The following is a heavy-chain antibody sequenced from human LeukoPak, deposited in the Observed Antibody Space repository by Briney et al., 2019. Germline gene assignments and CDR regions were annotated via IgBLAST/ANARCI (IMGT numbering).Heavy chain of an antibody. CDR2: IYTSGST. Sequence: SETLSLTCTVSGGSISSGSYYWSWIRQPAGKGLEWIGRIYTSGSTNYNPSLKSRVTISVDTSKNQFSLKLSSVTAADTAVYYCACHGYNAPNYFDYWGQGTLVTVSS. CDR1: GGSISSGSYY. CDR3: ACHGYNAPNYFDY. J-gene: IGHJ4*02. V-gene: IGHV4-61*02. D-gene: IGHD5-24*01.